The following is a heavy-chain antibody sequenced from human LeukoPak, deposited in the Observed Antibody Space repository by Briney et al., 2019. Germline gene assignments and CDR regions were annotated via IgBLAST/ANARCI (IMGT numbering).Heavy chain of an antibody. J-gene: IGHJ6*03. Sequence: SETLSLTCTVSGGSISSGGYYWSWIRQPPGKGLEWIGDIYYSGSTNYNPSLKSRVTISVDTSRNQFSLKLSSVTAADTAVYYCARALYCSSTSCSFFGYYYYYMDVWGKGTTVTVSS. V-gene: IGHV4-61*08. CDR2: IYYSGST. CDR3: ARALYCSSTSCSFFGYYYYYMDV. D-gene: IGHD2-2*01. CDR1: GGSISSGGYY.